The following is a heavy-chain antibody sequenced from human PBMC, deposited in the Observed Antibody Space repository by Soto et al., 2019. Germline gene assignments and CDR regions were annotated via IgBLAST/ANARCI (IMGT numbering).Heavy chain of an antibody. Sequence: VRLSCSASGFTFDTHAMAWVRQAPGKGLEWVASISATGFSKYHADSVKGRITISRDNSNNTVYLHMKTLRAEDTAVYNCAMVSAFDVWSGHFVFGWFDSWGQGTEVTVSS. CDR3: AMVSAFDVWSGHFVFGWFDS. CDR1: GFTFDTHA. J-gene: IGHJ5*01. D-gene: IGHD3-3*01. V-gene: IGHV3-23*01. CDR2: ISATGFSK.